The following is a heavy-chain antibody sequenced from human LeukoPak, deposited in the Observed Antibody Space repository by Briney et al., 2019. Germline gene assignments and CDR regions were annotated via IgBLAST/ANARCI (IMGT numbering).Heavy chain of an antibody. V-gene: IGHV1-8*01. J-gene: IGHJ6*02. Sequence: ASVKVSCKASGYTFTSYDINWVRQATGQGLEWMGWMNPSSGNTGYAQKFQGRVTMTRNTSISTAYMELSSLRSEDTSVYYCARAAMVTPYYYGMDVWGQGTTVTVSS. CDR2: MNPSSGNT. CDR1: GYTFTSYD. CDR3: ARAAMVTPYYYGMDV. D-gene: IGHD5-18*01.